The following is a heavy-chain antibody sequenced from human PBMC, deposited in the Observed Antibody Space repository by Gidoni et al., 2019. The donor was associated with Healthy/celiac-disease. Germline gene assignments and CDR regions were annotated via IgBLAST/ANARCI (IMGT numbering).Heavy chain of an antibody. V-gene: IGHV4-59*08. CDR3: ARHSTRFLEWSQGFDP. CDR1: GGSISSSY. Sequence: QVQLQESGPGLVKPSETLSLPCTVSGGSISSSYWSWIRQPPGKGLEWIGYIYYSGSTNYNPSIKSRVTISVDTSKNQFSLKLSSVTAADTAVYYCARHSTRFLEWSQGFDPWGQGTLVTVSS. CDR2: IYYSGST. D-gene: IGHD3-3*01. J-gene: IGHJ5*02.